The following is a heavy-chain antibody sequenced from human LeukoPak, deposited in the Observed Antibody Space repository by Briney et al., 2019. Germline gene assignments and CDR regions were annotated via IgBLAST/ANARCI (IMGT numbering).Heavy chain of an antibody. D-gene: IGHD2-2*01. CDR2: IYPGDSET. CDR3: ARQYCSSTSCSRRDYFDY. J-gene: IGHJ4*02. CDR1: GYSFTSYW. Sequence: NRGESLKISCKGSGYSFTSYWIGWVRQMPGKGLEWMGIIYPGDSETRYSPSFQGQVTISADKSISTAYLQWSSLKASDTAMYYCARQYCSSTSCSRRDYFDYWGQGTLVTVSS. V-gene: IGHV5-51*01.